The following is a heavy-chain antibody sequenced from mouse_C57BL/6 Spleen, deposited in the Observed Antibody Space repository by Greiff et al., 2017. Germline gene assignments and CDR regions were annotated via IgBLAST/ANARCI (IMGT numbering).Heavy chain of an antibody. CDR3: ARGSSSWYFDV. V-gene: IGHV3-6*01. CDR2: ISYDGSN. Sequence: EVQRVESGPGLVKPSQSLSLTCSVTGYSITSGYYWNWIRQLPGNKLELMGYISYDGSNNYNPSLKNRISITRDTSKNQFFLKLNSVTTEDTATYYCARGSSSWYFDVWGTGTTVTVSS. CDR1: GYSITSGYY. J-gene: IGHJ1*03. D-gene: IGHD1-1*01.